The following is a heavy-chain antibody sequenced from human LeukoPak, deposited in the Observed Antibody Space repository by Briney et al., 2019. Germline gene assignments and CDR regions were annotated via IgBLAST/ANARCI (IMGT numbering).Heavy chain of an antibody. D-gene: IGHD3-10*01. CDR1: GYTFTGYY. J-gene: IGHJ4*02. CDR2: INPNSGGT. V-gene: IGHV1-2*02. CDR3: VRDSRERGSGSYLISY. Sequence: ASVKVSCKASGYTFTGYYMHWVRQAPGQGLEWMGWINPNSGGTNYAQKFQGRVTMTRDTSISTAYMELSRLRSDDTAVYYCVRDSRERGSGSYLISYWGQGTLVTVSS.